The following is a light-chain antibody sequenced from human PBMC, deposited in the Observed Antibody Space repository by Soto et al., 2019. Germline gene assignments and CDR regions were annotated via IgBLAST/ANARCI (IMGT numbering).Light chain of an antibody. J-gene: IGKJ2*01. CDR3: QQSDSTPPDT. Sequence: DIQMTQFPSSLSASVGERVTITCRASQSIGSHLNWYQQRAGQAPKLLIHGAFRLHGGVPSRFSGSGSGTDFTLTISNLQPEDYATYYCQQSDSTPPDTFGQGTKLDIK. V-gene: IGKV1-39*01. CDR2: GAF. CDR1: QSIGSH.